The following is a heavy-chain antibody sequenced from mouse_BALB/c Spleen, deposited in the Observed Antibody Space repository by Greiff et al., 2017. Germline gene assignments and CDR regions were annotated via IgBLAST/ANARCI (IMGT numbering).Heavy chain of an antibody. CDR2: ISSGGSYT. CDR1: GFTFSSYT. Sequence: EVQLVESGGGLVKPGGSLKLSCAASGFTFSSYTMSWVRQTPEKRLEWVATISSGGSYTYYPDSVKGRFTISRDNAKNTLYLQMSSLKSEDTAMYYCTRDGTMITTNYFDYWGQGTTLTVSS. J-gene: IGHJ2*01. CDR3: TRDGTMITTNYFDY. V-gene: IGHV5-6-4*01. D-gene: IGHD2-4*01.